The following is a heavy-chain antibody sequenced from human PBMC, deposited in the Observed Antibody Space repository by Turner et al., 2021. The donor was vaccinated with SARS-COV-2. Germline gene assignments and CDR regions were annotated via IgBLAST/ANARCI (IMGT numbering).Heavy chain of an antibody. CDR3: ARDLAVFSMWEPQYYFDY. CDR1: GYTFTGYY. Sequence: QVQLVQSGAEVKKPGASVKVSCKASGYTFTGYYMHWVRQAPGQGLEWMVWINPNSGVTNYAQKFQGRVPMTRDTSISTAYMELSRLRSDDTAVYYRARDLAVFSMWEPQYYFDYWGQGTLVTVSS. V-gene: IGHV1-2*02. CDR2: INPNSGVT. J-gene: IGHJ4*02. D-gene: IGHD1-26*01.